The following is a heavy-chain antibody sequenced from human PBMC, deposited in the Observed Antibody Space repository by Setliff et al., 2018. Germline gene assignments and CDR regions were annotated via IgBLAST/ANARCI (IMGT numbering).Heavy chain of an antibody. CDR1: GFTYNNDW. CDR3: ARDQFRNSGGLYS. Sequence: GGSLRLSCGASGFTYNNDWVSWVRQAPGKGLEWVSGGSTGKTDYADSVKGRFTIFRDNSKNTLYLQMSSLRADDTAMYYCARDQFRNSGGLYSWGQGILVTVSS. J-gene: IGHJ5*02. D-gene: IGHD1-7*01. V-gene: IGHV3-23*01. CDR2: GSTGKT.